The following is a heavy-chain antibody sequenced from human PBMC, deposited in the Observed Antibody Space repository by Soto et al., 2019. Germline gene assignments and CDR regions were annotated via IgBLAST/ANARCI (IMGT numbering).Heavy chain of an antibody. CDR2: ISGSGSST. Sequence: PGGSLRLSCVASGFTFNKHALAWVRQAPGKGLEWVSAISGSGSSTYDSDSVKGRFTISRDNSNNTLYLQMNSLRADDTAIYYCARTPGVITLISDFDHWGQGTPVTVSS. J-gene: IGHJ4*02. CDR3: ARTPGVITLISDFDH. V-gene: IGHV3-23*01. D-gene: IGHD2-21*01. CDR1: GFTFNKHA.